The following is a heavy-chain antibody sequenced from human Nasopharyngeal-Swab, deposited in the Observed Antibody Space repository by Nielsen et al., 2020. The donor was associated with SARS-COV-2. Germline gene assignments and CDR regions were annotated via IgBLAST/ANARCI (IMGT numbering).Heavy chain of an antibody. Sequence: VRPAPGKGPEWVAVIWYDGSNKYYADSVKGRFTISRDNSKNTLYLQMNSLRAEDTAVYYCARDVIAVAGTLNWFDPWGQGTLVTVSS. CDR3: ARDVIAVAGTLNWFDP. CDR2: IWYDGSNK. V-gene: IGHV3-33*01. J-gene: IGHJ5*02. D-gene: IGHD6-19*01.